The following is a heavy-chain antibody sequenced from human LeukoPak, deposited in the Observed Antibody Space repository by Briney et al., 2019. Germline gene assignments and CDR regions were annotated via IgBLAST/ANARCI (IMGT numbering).Heavy chain of an antibody. V-gene: IGHV4-59*01. Sequence: PSETLSLTCTVSGGSISSYYWSWIRQPPGKGLEWTGYIYYSGSTNYNPSLKSRVTISVDTSKNQFSLKLSSVTAADTAVYYCAAGYCSGGSCPEFDYWGQGTLVTVSS. CDR1: GGSISSYY. CDR3: AAGYCSGGSCPEFDY. CDR2: IYYSGST. J-gene: IGHJ4*02. D-gene: IGHD2-15*01.